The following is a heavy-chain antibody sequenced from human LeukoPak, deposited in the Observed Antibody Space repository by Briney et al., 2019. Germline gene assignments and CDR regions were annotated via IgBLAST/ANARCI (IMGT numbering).Heavy chain of an antibody. CDR2: IFYSGGT. Sequence: PSETLSLTCAVSGGSMSSYYWSWMRQPPGKGLEWIGYIFYSGGTNSNPSLKSRLTISVDTSKNQFSLKLSSVTAADTAVYYCARANCGRDSYYNLGTYFNFWGQGTLVTVSS. J-gene: IGHJ4*02. D-gene: IGHD2-21*02. CDR1: GGSMSSYY. V-gene: IGHV4-59*01. CDR3: ARANCGRDSYYNLGTYFNF.